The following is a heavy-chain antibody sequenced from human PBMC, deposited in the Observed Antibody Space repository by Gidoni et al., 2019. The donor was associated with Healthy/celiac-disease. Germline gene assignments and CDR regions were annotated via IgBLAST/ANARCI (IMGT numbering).Heavy chain of an antibody. J-gene: IGHJ4*02. CDR1: GFTFSSYA. Sequence: EVQLLESGGGLVQPGGSLRLSCAASGFTFSSYAMSWVRQAPGKGLEWVSAISGSGGSTYYADSVKGRFTISRDNSKNTLYLQMNSLRAEDTAVYYCARVGLGELLRGYYFDYWGQGTLVTVSS. CDR3: ARVGLGELLRGYYFDY. V-gene: IGHV3-23*01. CDR2: ISGSGGST. D-gene: IGHD1-26*01.